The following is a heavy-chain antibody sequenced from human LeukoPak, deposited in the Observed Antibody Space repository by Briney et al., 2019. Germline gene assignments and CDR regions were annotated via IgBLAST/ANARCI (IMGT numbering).Heavy chain of an antibody. V-gene: IGHV4-4*07. CDR2: IYTSGST. CDR1: GGFISSYY. D-gene: IGHD3-3*01. CDR3: ASRNFGVVTD. Sequence: PSETLSLTCTVSGGFISSYYWSWIRQPAGKGLEWIGRIYTSGSTYYSPSLKSRVTISVDTSKNQFSLKLSSMTAADTAVYYCASRNFGVVTDWGQGTLVTVSS. J-gene: IGHJ4*02.